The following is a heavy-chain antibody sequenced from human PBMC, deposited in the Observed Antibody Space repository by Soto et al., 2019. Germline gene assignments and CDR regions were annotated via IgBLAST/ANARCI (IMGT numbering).Heavy chain of an antibody. CDR1: GFTFSTYS. Sequence: EVQLVESGGGLVQPGGSLRLSCAASGFTFSTYSMNWVRQAPGKGLEWVSYISSSSSTIYYADSVKGRFTISRDNAKNSLYLQMNSLRDEDTAVYYCARMETYSYGEYYYGMDVWGQGTTVTVSS. D-gene: IGHD5-18*01. CDR2: ISSSSSTI. CDR3: ARMETYSYGEYYYGMDV. V-gene: IGHV3-48*02. J-gene: IGHJ6*02.